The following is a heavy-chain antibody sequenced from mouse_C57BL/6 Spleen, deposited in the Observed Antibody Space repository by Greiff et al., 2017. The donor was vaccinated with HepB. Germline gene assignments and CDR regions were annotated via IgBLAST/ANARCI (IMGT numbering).Heavy chain of an antibody. CDR3: ARLVYGNYNWYFDV. J-gene: IGHJ1*03. Sequence: DVQLQESGPELVKPGASVKISCKASGYSFTGYYMNWVKQSPEKSLEWIGEINPSTGGTTYNQKFKAKATLTVDKSSSTAYMQLKSLTSEDSAVYYCARLVYGNYNWYFDVWGTGTTVTVSS. D-gene: IGHD2-1*01. CDR1: GYSFTGYY. CDR2: INPSTGGT. V-gene: IGHV1-42*01.